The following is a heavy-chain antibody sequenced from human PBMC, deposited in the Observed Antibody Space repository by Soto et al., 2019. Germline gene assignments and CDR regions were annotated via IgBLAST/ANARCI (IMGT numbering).Heavy chain of an antibody. Sequence: ASVKVSCKASGYTFTGHYIPWVRQAPEQGPEWMGEIVPESGATRYAEKFQGRVTMTLDTSNTTVYMELKNLSPDYTAVYYCGRGRSGQIVVFYWGQGTPVTVYS. CDR2: IVPESGAT. D-gene: IGHD1-26*01. CDR1: GYTFTGHY. CDR3: GRGRSGQIVVFY. V-gene: IGHV1-2*02. J-gene: IGHJ4*02.